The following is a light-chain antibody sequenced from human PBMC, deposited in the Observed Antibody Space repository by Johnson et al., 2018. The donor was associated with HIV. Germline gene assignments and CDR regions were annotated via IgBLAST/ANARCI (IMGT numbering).Light chain of an antibody. Sequence: QSVLTQPPSVSAAPGQKVTISCSGSSSNIGNNYVSWYQQLPGTAPTLLIYDNNKRPSGIPDRFSGSKSGTSATLGITGPQTGDEADYYCGTWDSSLSAYVFGTGTKVTVL. V-gene: IGLV1-51*01. J-gene: IGLJ1*01. CDR1: SSNIGNNY. CDR3: GTWDSSLSAYV. CDR2: DNN.